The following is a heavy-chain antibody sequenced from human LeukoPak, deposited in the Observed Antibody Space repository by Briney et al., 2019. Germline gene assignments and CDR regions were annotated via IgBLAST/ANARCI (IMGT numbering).Heavy chain of an antibody. CDR1: GFTFDDYA. Sequence: GGSLRLSCEASGFTFDDYAMHWVRQVPGKGLEWVSGISWNSGSVQYADSVKGRFIFSRDNAKNSVYLQMNSLRTEDTAFYYCAKESGYPSWGQGTLVTVSS. V-gene: IGHV3-9*01. CDR3: AKESGYPS. CDR2: ISWNSGSV. J-gene: IGHJ1*01. D-gene: IGHD3-3*01.